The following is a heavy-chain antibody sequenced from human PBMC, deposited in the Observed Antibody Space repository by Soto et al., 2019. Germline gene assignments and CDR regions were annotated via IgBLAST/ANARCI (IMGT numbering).Heavy chain of an antibody. CDR3: ARDIVVVPPGYGIEV. V-gene: IGHV1-69*13. Sequence: GASVKISCKASGGTFSSYAISWVRQAPGQGLEWMGGIIPIFGTANYAQKFQGRVTITADESTSTAYMELSSLRSEDTAVYYCARDIVVVPPGYGIEVWGKGTTVTVSS. D-gene: IGHD2-2*01. J-gene: IGHJ6*04. CDR1: GGTFSSYA. CDR2: IIPIFGTA.